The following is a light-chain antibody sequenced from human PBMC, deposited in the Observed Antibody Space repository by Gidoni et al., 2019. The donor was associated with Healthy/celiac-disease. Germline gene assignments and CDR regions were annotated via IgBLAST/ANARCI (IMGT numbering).Light chain of an antibody. CDR3: MQGTHWPSIT. V-gene: IGKV2-30*01. CDR1: QSLLYSDGNTY. CDR2: KVY. Sequence: VLISHSPLSLPVTLGQPASISCRSSQSLLYSDGNTYLNWFQKRPGQSPRRLSYKVYNRDTGGPDRFRGSGAGTDITLKIRRVEAENVGVYYCMQGTHWPSITFGQGTRLEIK. J-gene: IGKJ5*01.